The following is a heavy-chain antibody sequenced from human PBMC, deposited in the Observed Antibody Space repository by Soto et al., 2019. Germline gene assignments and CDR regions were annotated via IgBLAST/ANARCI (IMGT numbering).Heavy chain of an antibody. D-gene: IGHD3-3*01. CDR1: VFTFISYF. CDR3: AKGSGFWSGYLHPYYGMDV. Sequence: VVSLILACSSSVFTFISYFIQWVRQAPVNWLEWVAVISYDVSNKYYAYSVKGRFTISRDNSKNTLYLQMNSLRAEDTAVYYCAKGSGFWSGYLHPYYGMDVWGQGPTVTVSS. J-gene: IGHJ6*02. CDR2: ISYDVSNK. V-gene: IGHV3-30*18.